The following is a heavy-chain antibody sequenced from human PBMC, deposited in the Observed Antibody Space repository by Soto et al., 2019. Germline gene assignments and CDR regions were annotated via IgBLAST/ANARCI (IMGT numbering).Heavy chain of an antibody. Sequence: ASVKVSCKASGYTFSNYGITWVRQAPGQGLEWIGWNSAYNGNVNYVQKFQGRVTMTEDTSTDTAYMELSSLRSEDTAVYYCATGGAYYYDSSGYHLYWGQGTLVTVSS. CDR2: NSAYNGNV. V-gene: IGHV1-18*01. CDR1: GYTFSNYG. D-gene: IGHD3-22*01. CDR3: ATGGAYYYDSSGYHLY. J-gene: IGHJ4*02.